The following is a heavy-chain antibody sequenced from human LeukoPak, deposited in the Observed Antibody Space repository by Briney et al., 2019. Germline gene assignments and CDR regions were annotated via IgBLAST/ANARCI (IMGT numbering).Heavy chain of an antibody. CDR3: AKGTYSGYGRDTFDI. J-gene: IGHJ3*02. Sequence: GGSLRLSCAASGFTFSNYAVSWVRQAPGKGLEWVSVISGSGGSTYYEDSVKGRFTISRDNSKNTLYMQMNSLRAEDTAVYYCAKGTYSGYGRDTFDIWGQGTMVTVSS. D-gene: IGHD5-12*01. V-gene: IGHV3-23*01. CDR2: ISGSGGST. CDR1: GFTFSNYA.